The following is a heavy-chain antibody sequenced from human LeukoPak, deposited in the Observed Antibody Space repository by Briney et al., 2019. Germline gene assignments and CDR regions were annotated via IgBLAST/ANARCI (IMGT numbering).Heavy chain of an antibody. Sequence: GGSLRLSCAASGFTFSTYGMHWVRQAPGKGLEWVAVISYDGSNKYYADSVKGRFTISRDNSKSTLYLQMNSLRAEDTAVYYCAKDVGGSSGWYSDYYYGMDVWGQGTTVTVSS. CDR2: ISYDGSNK. CDR3: AKDVGGSSGWYSDYYYGMDV. D-gene: IGHD6-19*01. V-gene: IGHV3-30*18. CDR1: GFTFSTYG. J-gene: IGHJ6*02.